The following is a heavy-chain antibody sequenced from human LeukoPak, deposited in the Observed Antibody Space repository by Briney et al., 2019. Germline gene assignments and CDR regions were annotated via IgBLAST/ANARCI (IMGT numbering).Heavy chain of an antibody. V-gene: IGHV4-59*06. CDR3: ARVITIGVDAFDI. CDR1: GGSISSYS. D-gene: IGHD3-3*01. J-gene: IGHJ3*02. CDR2: IYYSGST. Sequence: PSETLSLTCTVSGGSISSYSWSWIRQPPGKGLEWIGYIYYSGSTYYNPSLKSRVTISVDTSKNQFSLKLSSVTAADTAVYYCARVITIGVDAFDIWGQGTMVTVSS.